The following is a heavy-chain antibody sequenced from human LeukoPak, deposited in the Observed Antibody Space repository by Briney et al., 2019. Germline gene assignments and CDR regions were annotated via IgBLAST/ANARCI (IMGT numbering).Heavy chain of an antibody. V-gene: IGHV3-48*03. CDR1: GFTFSSYE. D-gene: IGHD3-10*01. Sequence: GGSLRLSCAASGFTFSSYEMNWVRQAPGKGLEWVSYISSSGSTIYYADSVKGRFTISRDNAKNSLYLQMNSLRAEDTAVYYCARVQDYGSGSFDYWGQGTLVTVSS. CDR3: ARVQDYGSGSFDY. CDR2: ISSSGSTI. J-gene: IGHJ4*02.